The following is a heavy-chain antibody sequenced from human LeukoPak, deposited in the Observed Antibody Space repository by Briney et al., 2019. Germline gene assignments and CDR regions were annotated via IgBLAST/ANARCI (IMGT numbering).Heavy chain of an antibody. CDR3: ARDVDGMDV. CDR2: INPNSGGT. CDR1: GYTFTGHY. Sequence: ASVKVSCKASGYTFTGHYMHWVRQAPGQGLEWMGWINPNSGGTNYAQKLQGWVTMTRDTSISTAYMVLSRLTSDDTAVYYCARDVDGMDVWGKGTTVTVSS. J-gene: IGHJ6*04. V-gene: IGHV1-2*04.